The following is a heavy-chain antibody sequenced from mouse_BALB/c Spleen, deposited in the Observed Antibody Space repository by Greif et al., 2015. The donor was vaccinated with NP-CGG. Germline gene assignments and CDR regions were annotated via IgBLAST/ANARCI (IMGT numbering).Heavy chain of an antibody. CDR1: GYTFSSYW. D-gene: IGHD3-2*01. CDR2: ILPGSGST. Sequence: QVQLQQSGAELMKPGASVKISCKATGYTFSSYWIEWVKQRPGHGLEWIGEILPGSGSTNYNEKFKGKATFTADTSSNTAYMQLSSLTSEDSAVYYCARTARATNAMDYWGQGTSVTVSS. CDR3: ARTARATNAMDY. J-gene: IGHJ4*01. V-gene: IGHV1-9*01.